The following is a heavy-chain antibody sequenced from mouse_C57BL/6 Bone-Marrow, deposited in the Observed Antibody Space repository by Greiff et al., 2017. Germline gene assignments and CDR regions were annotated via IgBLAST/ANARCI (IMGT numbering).Heavy chain of an antibody. CDR1: GFTFSDYG. CDR2: ISSGSSTI. D-gene: IGHD1-1*01. J-gene: IGHJ1*03. Sequence: DVKLVESGGGLVKPGGSLKLPCAASGFTFSDYGMHWVRQAPEKGLEWVAYISSGSSTIYYADTVKGRFTISRDNDKNTRFLQMTSLRSEDTAMYYWARGGTTVVASYYDVWGTGTTVTVAS. V-gene: IGHV5-17*01. CDR3: ARGGTTVVASYYDV.